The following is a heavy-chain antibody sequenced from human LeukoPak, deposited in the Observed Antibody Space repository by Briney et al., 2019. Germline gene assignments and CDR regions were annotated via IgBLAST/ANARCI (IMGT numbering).Heavy chain of an antibody. J-gene: IGHJ5*02. Sequence: GGSLRLSCAASGFTFSSYAMSWVRQAPGKGLEWVSGISGSGGSTYYADSVKGRFTISRDNSKNTLYLQMNSLRAEDTAVYYCAKEGAEGNWNELGFDPWGQGTLVTVSS. CDR2: ISGSGGST. D-gene: IGHD1-20*01. V-gene: IGHV3-23*01. CDR3: AKEGAEGNWNELGFDP. CDR1: GFTFSSYA.